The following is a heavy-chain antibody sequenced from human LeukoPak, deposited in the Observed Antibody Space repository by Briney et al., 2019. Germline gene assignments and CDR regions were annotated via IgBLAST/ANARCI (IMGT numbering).Heavy chain of an antibody. CDR1: GDSISSDY. J-gene: IGHJ4*02. Sequence: PSETLSLTCAVSGDSISSDYWSWVRQPPGKGLEWIGYIYYTGSTNYNPSLKSRVTISVDTSKNQFSLKLSSVTAADTAVYYCASDIAAAGRGFDYWGQGTLVTVSS. D-gene: IGHD6-13*01. CDR3: ASDIAAAGRGFDY. CDR2: IYYTGST. V-gene: IGHV4-59*01.